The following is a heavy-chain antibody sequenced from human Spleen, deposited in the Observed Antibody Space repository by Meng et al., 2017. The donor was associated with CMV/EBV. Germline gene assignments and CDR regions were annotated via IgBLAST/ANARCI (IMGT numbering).Heavy chain of an antibody. CDR3: GRGTPSFSSGWFNGGNY. J-gene: IGHJ4*02. CDR1: YPLPGEY. D-gene: IGHD6-19*01. V-gene: IGHV1-2*02. CDR2: INPNRGGN. Sequence: YPLPGEYMPWVRQAPGKGLELMGLINPNRGGNNYAQKVPGGVTMTRDPSIRPALMGLSRPRSDDTAVYYRGRGTPSFSSGWFNGGNYWGQGTLVTVSS.